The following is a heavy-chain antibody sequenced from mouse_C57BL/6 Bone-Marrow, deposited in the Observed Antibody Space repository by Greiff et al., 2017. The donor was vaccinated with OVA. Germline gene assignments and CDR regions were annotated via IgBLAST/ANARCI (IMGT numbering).Heavy chain of an antibody. J-gene: IGHJ4*01. Sequence: DAGGGLVQPKGSLKLSCAASGFSFNTYAMNWVRQAPGKGFEWVARIRSKSNNYATYYADSVKDRFTISRDDSESMLYLQMNNLKTEDTAMYYCVRHGYYAMDYWGQGTSVTVSS. CDR3: VRHGYYAMDY. V-gene: IGHV10-1*01. CDR2: IRSKSNNYAT. CDR1: GFSFNTYA.